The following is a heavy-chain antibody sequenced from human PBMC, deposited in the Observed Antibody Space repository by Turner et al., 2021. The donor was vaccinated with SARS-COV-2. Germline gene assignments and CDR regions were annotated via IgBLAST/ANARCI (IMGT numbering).Heavy chain of an antibody. CDR3: AGEEVVFRASHTLYYYGMDV. D-gene: IGHD3-22*01. V-gene: IGHV4-39*01. Sequence: QLQLQESGTGLVKPSETLSLTCTVSGGSLSSSSYYWGWIRQPPGKGLEWIGSIYYSGSTYYNPSLKSRVTISVDTSKNQFSLKLSSVTAADTAVYYCAGEEVVFRASHTLYYYGMDVWGQGTTVTVSS. CDR2: IYYSGST. CDR1: GGSLSSSSYY. J-gene: IGHJ6*02.